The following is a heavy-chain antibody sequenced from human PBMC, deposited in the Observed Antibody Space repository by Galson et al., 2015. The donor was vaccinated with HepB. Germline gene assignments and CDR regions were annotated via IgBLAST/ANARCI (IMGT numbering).Heavy chain of an antibody. CDR2: ISYDGSDK. CDR3: ARDQAHGGYFDY. J-gene: IGHJ4*02. Sequence: LRLSCAGSGFPFSSYALHWVRQAPGKGLEWVAVISYDGSDKYYADSVKGRFTISRDNSKNTLYLQMNSLRGEDTAVYYCARDQAHGGYFDYWGQGTLVTVSS. D-gene: IGHD3-3*01. V-gene: IGHV3-30-3*01. CDR1: GFPFSSYA.